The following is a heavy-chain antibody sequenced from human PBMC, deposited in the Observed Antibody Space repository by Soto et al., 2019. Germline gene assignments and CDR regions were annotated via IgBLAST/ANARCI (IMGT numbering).Heavy chain of an antibody. CDR2: IYYSGST. CDR3: ARDARNYDILTGYPDYYYYGMDV. J-gene: IGHJ6*02. Sequence: SETLSLTCTVSGGSISSYYWSWIRQPPGKGLEWIGYIYYSGSTNYNPSLKSRVTISVDTSKDQFSLKLSSVTAADTAVYYCARDARNYDILTGYPDYYYYGMDVWGQGTTVTVSS. V-gene: IGHV4-59*01. CDR1: GGSISSYY. D-gene: IGHD3-9*01.